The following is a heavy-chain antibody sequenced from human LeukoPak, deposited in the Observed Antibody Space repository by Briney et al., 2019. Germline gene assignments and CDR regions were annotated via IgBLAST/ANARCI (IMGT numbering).Heavy chain of an antibody. V-gene: IGHV1-18*01. Sequence: GASVKVSCKASGYTFTSYGISWVRQAPGQGLEWMGWISAYNGNTNYAQKLQGRGTMTTETYTSTDYMEMRSLRSHDTAVYYCARDKDYDILTGYPPYAYWGQGTLVTVSS. CDR1: GYTFTSYG. D-gene: IGHD3-9*01. CDR2: ISAYNGNT. J-gene: IGHJ4*02. CDR3: ARDKDYDILTGYPPYAY.